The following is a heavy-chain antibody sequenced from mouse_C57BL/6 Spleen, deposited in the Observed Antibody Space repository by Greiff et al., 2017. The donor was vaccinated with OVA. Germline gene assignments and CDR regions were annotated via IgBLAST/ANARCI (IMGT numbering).Heavy chain of an antibody. J-gene: IGHJ4*01. V-gene: IGHV1-69*01. Sequence: QVQLQQPGAELVMPGASVKLSCKASGYTFTSYWMHWVKQRPGQGLEWIGEIDPSDSYTNYNQKFKGKSTLTVDKSSSTAYMQLSSLTSEDSAGYYCASGITTVVATRDAMDYWGQGTSVTVSS. CDR1: GYTFTSYW. CDR3: ASGITTVVATRDAMDY. D-gene: IGHD1-1*01. CDR2: IDPSDSYT.